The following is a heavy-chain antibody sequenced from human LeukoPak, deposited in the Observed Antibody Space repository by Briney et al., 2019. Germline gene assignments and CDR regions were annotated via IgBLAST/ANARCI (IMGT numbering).Heavy chain of an antibody. J-gene: IGHJ1*01. CDR2: ISVSGST. V-gene: IGHV3-23*01. Sequence: PGGSLRLSCAASGFTFTNYDLTWVRQAPGKGLEWVSIISVSGSTYYADSVKGRFIISRDTSKKTVFLQMNSLRAEDTAVYYRARCPPSGYWYFQDWGQGTLVTVSS. CDR1: GFTFTNYD. CDR3: ARCPPSGYWYFQD. D-gene: IGHD3-22*01.